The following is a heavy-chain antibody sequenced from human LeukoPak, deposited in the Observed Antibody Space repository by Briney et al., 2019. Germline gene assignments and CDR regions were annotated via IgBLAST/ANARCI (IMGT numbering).Heavy chain of an antibody. CDR3: AKDYLRGYSYGYRFDY. D-gene: IGHD5-18*01. V-gene: IGHV3-23*01. CDR1: GFTFSSYG. CDR2: ISGSGSST. Sequence: SLRXXCAASGFTFSSYGMSWVRQAPGKGLEWVSTISGSGSSTYNADSVKGRFTISRDNSKNTLSLQMNSLRTEDTAVYYCAKDYLRGYSYGYRFDYWGQGTLVTVSS. J-gene: IGHJ4*02.